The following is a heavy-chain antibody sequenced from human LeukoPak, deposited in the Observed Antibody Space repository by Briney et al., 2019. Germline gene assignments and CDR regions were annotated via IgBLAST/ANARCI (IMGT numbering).Heavy chain of an antibody. CDR1: GGTFSNYA. Sequence: ASVKVSCKASGGTFSNYAITWVRQAPGQGLEWMGGIIPMFGTANYEQKFQGRVTISADESTSTAYMELSSLRSEDTAVYYCARGIVVPGAIAYYYYMDVWGKGTTVTVSS. CDR3: ARGIVVPGAIAYYYYMDV. V-gene: IGHV1-69*13. D-gene: IGHD2-2*02. J-gene: IGHJ6*03. CDR2: IIPMFGTA.